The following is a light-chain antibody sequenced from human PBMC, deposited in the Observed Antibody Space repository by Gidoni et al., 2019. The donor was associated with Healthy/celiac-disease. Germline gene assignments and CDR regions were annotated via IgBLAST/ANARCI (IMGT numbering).Light chain of an antibody. J-gene: IGLJ2*01. Sequence: SYELTQPLSVSVALGQTARITCGGNNIGSKNVHGYQQKPGQAPVLVIYRDSNRPSGIPERFSGSNSGNTATLTISRAQAGDEADYYCQVWDSSHVVFGGGTKLTVL. CDR3: QVWDSSHVV. V-gene: IGLV3-9*01. CDR1: NIGSKN. CDR2: RDS.